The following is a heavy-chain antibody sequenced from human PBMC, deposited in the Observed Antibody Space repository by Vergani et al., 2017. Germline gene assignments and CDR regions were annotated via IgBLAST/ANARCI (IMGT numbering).Heavy chain of an antibody. V-gene: IGHV4-31*03. D-gene: IGHD2-2*01. CDR3: ARGGVVPAAIYD. Sequence: QVQLQESGPGLVKPSQTLSLTCTVSGGSISSGGYYWSWIRQHPGKGLEWIGYIYYSGSTYYNPSLKSRVTISVNTSKNQFSLKLSSVTAADTAVYYCARGGVVPAAIYDWGQGTLVTVSS. J-gene: IGHJ4*02. CDR1: GGSISSGGYY. CDR2: IYYSGST.